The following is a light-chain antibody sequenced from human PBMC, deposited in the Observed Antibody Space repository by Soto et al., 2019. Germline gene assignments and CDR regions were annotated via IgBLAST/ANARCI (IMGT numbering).Light chain of an antibody. J-gene: IGLJ2*01. CDR1: SSDVGAYNF. Sequence: QSALTQPASVSGSPGQSSTISCTGTSSDVGAYNFVSWYQQHPGKAPKLMIYDVTNRPSGVSSRFSGSKSGNTASLAISGLQAEDEADYDCSSYTTSNTLVFGGGTKVTVL. CDR3: SSYTTSNTLV. CDR2: DVT. V-gene: IGLV2-14*03.